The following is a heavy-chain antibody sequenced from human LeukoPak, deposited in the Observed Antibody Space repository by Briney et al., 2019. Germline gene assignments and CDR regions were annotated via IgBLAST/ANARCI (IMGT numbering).Heavy chain of an antibody. D-gene: IGHD2-2*01. CDR2: ISAYNGNT. Sequence: ALVKVSCKASGYTFTSYGISWVRQAPGQGLEWMGWISAYNGNTNYAQKLQGRVTMTTDTSTSTAYMELRTLRSDDTAVYYCARDGRVYCSSTSCYEPSAWGQGTLVTVSS. CDR1: GYTFTSYG. J-gene: IGHJ5*02. V-gene: IGHV1-18*01. CDR3: ARDGRVYCSSTSCYEPSA.